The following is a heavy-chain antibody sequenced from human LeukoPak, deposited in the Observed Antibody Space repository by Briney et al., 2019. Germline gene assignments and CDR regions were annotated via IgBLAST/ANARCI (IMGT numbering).Heavy chain of an antibody. Sequence: GGSLRLSCAASGFTFSSYWMHWVRQAPGKGLVWVSRISSDGSSTSYADSVKGRFTISRDNAKNTLYLQMNSLRAEDTAVYYCARDTYYYDSSGLDYWGQGTLVTVSS. J-gene: IGHJ4*02. CDR2: ISSDGSST. V-gene: IGHV3-74*01. CDR1: GFTFSSYW. CDR3: ARDTYYYDSSGLDY. D-gene: IGHD3-22*01.